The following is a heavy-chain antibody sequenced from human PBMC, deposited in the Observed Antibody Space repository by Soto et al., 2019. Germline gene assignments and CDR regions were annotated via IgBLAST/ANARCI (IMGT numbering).Heavy chain of an antibody. CDR1: GGTFSSYA. CDR3: ARFHRGYSGYDYYPRGYGMDV. J-gene: IGHJ6*02. V-gene: IGHV1-69*12. CDR2: IIPIFGTA. Sequence: QVQLVQSGAEVKKPGSSVKVSCKASGGTFSSYAISWVRQAPGQGLEWMGGIIPIFGTANYAQKFQGRVTITEDETTSTAYMELSRLRSEDTAVYYCARFHRGYSGYDYYPRGYGMDVWGQGTTVTVSS. D-gene: IGHD5-12*01.